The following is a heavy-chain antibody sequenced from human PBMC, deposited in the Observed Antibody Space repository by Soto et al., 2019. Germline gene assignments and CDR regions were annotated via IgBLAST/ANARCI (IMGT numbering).Heavy chain of an antibody. D-gene: IGHD1-1*01. Sequence: GGSLRLSCEASGFPFSTYAMTWVRQVPGKGLEWVAVIGGEAVSTNCADSVKGRCTVSRDNSKNTVYLQLGSLRDADTAVYYCAKDSTSYNGVYDPFDIWGQGTMVTVSS. V-gene: IGHV3-23*01. CDR1: GFPFSTYA. CDR3: AKDSTSYNGVYDPFDI. CDR2: IGGEAVST. J-gene: IGHJ3*02.